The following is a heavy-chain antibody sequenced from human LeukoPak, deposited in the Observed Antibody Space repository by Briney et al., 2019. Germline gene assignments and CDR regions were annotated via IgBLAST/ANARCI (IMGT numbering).Heavy chain of an antibody. Sequence: PSETLSLTCTVSGGSIINSFWSWIRQPAGKGLEWLGRIYSSGRTNYNPSLKSRVTLSLDTSKNQISLKLTSVTAADTAVYYCARAPAGCGGTCAFDYWGQGALVTVSP. V-gene: IGHV4-4*07. CDR2: IYSSGRT. J-gene: IGHJ4*02. D-gene: IGHD2-15*01. CDR3: ARAPAGCGGTCAFDY. CDR1: GGSIINSF.